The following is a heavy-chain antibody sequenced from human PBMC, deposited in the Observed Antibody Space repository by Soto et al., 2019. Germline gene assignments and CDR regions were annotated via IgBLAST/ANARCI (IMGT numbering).Heavy chain of an antibody. V-gene: IGHV1-69*12. J-gene: IGHJ4*02. CDR1: GGTFSSYA. CDR2: IIPIVGTA. D-gene: IGHD4-17*01. Sequence: QVQLVQSGAEVKKPGSSVKVSCKASGGTFSSYAISWVRQAPGQGLEWMGGIIPIVGTANYAQKIQGRVTIAADESTSTAYIALSSLRSEDTAVYYCASSYGGTLVAPFDYWGQGPLVTVSS. CDR3: ASSYGGTLVAPFDY.